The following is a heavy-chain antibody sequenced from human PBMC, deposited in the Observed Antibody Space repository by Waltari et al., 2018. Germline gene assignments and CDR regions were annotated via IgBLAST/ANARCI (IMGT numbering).Heavy chain of an antibody. CDR1: GFTFSSYS. J-gene: IGHJ4*02. D-gene: IGHD3-10*01. Sequence: EVQLVESGGGLVKPGGSLRLSCAASGFTFSSYSMNWVRQAPGKGLEGVSSISSSSSYIYYADSVKGRFTISRDNAKNSLYLQMNSLRAEDTAVYYCARDVFRGRGVRYFDYWGQGTLVTVSS. CDR2: ISSSSSYI. CDR3: ARDVFRGRGVRYFDY. V-gene: IGHV3-21*01.